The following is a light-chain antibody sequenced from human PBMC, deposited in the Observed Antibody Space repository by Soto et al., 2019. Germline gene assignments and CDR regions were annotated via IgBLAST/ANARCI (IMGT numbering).Light chain of an antibody. Sequence: DIQMTQSPSTLSGSVGDRVTITCRASQTIGSWLAWYQQKPGKAPKLLIYKASTLKSGVPSRFSGSGSGTEFTLTISSLQPDDFATYYCQHYNSYSEAFGQGTKVDI. V-gene: IGKV1-5*03. CDR3: QHYNSYSEA. CDR2: KAS. CDR1: QTIGSW. J-gene: IGKJ1*01.